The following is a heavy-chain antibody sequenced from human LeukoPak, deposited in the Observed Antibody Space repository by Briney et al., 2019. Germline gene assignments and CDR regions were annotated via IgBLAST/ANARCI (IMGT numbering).Heavy chain of an antibody. CDR3: ARQGGRDDFDY. D-gene: IGHD3-16*01. CDR2: IYTSGST. V-gene: IGHV4-61*02. CDR1: GGSISSGSYY. Sequence: PSQTLSFTCTVSGGSISSGSYYWSWIRQPAGKGLEWVGRIYTSGSTNYNPSLKSRVTISVDTSKNQFSLKLSSVTAADTAVYYCARQGGRDDFDYWGQGTLVTVSS. J-gene: IGHJ4*02.